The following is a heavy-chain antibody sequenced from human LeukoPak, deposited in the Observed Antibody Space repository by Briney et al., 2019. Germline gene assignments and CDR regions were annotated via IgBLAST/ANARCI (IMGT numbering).Heavy chain of an antibody. J-gene: IGHJ5*02. CDR3: ARFRYSSGWNNWFDP. V-gene: IGHV5-51*01. CDR1: GYSFTSYW. Sequence: GVSLKISCKGSGYSFTSYWIGWVRQMPGKGLEWMGIIYPGDSDTRYSPSFQGQVTISADKSISTAYLQWSSLKASDTAMYYCARFRYSSGWNNWFDPWGQGTLVTVSS. CDR2: IYPGDSDT. D-gene: IGHD6-19*01.